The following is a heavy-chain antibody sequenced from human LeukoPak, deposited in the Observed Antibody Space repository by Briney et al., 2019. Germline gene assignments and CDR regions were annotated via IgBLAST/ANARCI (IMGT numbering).Heavy chain of an antibody. V-gene: IGHV3-48*01. D-gene: IGHD5-12*01. J-gene: IGHJ5*02. CDR3: ARDAGNSGYGCDL. CDR1: GFIFSQYS. Sequence: GGSLRLSCAASGFIFSQYSMNWVRQAPGKGLEWASHIRSSRETFYADSVKGRFTISRDNARNSLYLQMNNLRGEDTAIYYCARDAGNSGYGCDLWGQGTLVTVSS. CDR2: IRSSRET.